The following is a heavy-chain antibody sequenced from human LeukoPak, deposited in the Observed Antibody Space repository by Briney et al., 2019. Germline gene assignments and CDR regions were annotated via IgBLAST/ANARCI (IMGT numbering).Heavy chain of an antibody. Sequence: SQTPSLTCTVSGGSISSGSYYWSWIRQPAGKGLEWIGRIYTSGSTNYNPSLKSRVTISVDTSKNQFSLKLSSVTAADTAVYYCARVHYDFWSGYGMDVWGQGTTVTVSS. V-gene: IGHV4-61*02. CDR1: GGSISSGSYY. CDR2: IYTSGST. D-gene: IGHD3-3*01. J-gene: IGHJ6*02. CDR3: ARVHYDFWSGYGMDV.